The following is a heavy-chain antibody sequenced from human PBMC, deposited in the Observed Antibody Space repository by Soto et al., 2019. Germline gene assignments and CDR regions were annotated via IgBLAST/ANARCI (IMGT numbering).Heavy chain of an antibody. CDR2: ISSGAITI. J-gene: IGHJ4*02. D-gene: IGHD6-6*01. CDR1: EFSFSSYA. V-gene: IGHV3-11*01. Sequence: PGGSLRLSCAASEFSFSSYAMNSIRQAPGKGLEWVSYISSGAITIYYADSVKGRFTISRDNAKNSLYLQMNSLRAEDTAVYYCAGQYSSSSVEFWGQGTLVTVSS. CDR3: AGQYSSSSVEF.